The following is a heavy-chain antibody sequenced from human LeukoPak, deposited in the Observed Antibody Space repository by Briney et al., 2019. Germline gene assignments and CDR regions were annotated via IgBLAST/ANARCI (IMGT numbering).Heavy chain of an antibody. J-gene: IGHJ4*02. CDR2: ISGSGGST. V-gene: IGHV3-23*01. D-gene: IGHD1-26*01. Sequence: GGSLRLSCAASGFTFSSYAMSWVRQAPGKGLGWVSIISGSGGSTYYADSVKGRFTISRDNSKNTLYLQMNSLRAEDTAVYYCAKGGSGSYSWFDYWGQGTLVTVSS. CDR3: AKGGSGSYSWFDY. CDR1: GFTFSSYA.